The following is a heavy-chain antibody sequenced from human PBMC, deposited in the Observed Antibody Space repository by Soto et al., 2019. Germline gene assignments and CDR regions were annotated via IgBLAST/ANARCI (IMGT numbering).Heavy chain of an antibody. J-gene: IGHJ4*02. CDR3: ARPYSSTSYYFDY. V-gene: IGHV3-74*01. Sequence: GGSLRLSCAASGFTFSSYWMHWVRQAPGKGLVWVSRINSDGSSTSYADSVKGRFTISRDNAKNTLYLQMNSLRAEDTAVYYCARPYSSTSYYFDYWGQGTLVTVSS. D-gene: IGHD6-13*01. CDR1: GFTFSSYW. CDR2: INSDGSST.